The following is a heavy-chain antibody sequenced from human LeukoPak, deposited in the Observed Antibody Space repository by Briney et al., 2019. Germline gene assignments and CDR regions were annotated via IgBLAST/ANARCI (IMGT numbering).Heavy chain of an antibody. CDR1: GGSFSGYY. CDR2: INHSGGT. V-gene: IGHV4-34*01. CDR3: ARRGSIGMYY. D-gene: IGHD3-16*01. Sequence: SETLSLTCAVYGGSFSGYYWNWIRQPPGKGLEWIGDINHSGGTNHNPSLKSRVTISVDTSKNQFSLKLSSVTAADTAVYYCARRGSIGMYYWGQGTLVTVSS. J-gene: IGHJ4*02.